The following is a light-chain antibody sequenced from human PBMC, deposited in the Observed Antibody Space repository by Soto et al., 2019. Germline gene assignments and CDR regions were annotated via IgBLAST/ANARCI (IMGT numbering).Light chain of an antibody. J-gene: IGKJ1*01. V-gene: IGKV3-20*01. CDR1: QSVSSSY. CDR3: QQYCISPT. CDR2: GAS. Sequence: EIVLTQSPGTLSLSPGERATLSCRARQSVSSSYLAWYQQKPGQAPRLLIYGASSRATGIPDRFSGSGSGIDFTLTSSRVEPEDFAVYYCQQYCISPTFGQGTNVEIK.